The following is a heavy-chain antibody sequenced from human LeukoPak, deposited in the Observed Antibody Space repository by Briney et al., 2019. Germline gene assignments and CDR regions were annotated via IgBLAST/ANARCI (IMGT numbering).Heavy chain of an antibody. D-gene: IGHD2-21*01. CDR2: ISAYNGNT. J-gene: IGHJ1*01. CDR1: GSTFTSCG. V-gene: IGHV1-18*01. Sequence: ASVNLSFTGAGSTFTSCGYSRDRQPHAQGKEWMGWISAYNGNTSYAQRFQGGVPMTTDTSTSTAYMEWRSLRSADTAVYYCGRDVARGSLQHWGRGTLVTVSS. CDR3: GRDVARGSLQH.